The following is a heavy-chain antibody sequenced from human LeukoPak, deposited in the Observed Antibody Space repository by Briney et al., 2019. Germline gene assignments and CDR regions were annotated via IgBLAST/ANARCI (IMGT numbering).Heavy chain of an antibody. CDR2: IYHSGST. Sequence: SEPLSLSCAVSGGSISSGGYSWSWIRQPPGKGLEWIGYIYHSGSTYYNPSLKSRVTISVDRSKNQFSLKLSSVTAADTAVYYCARGVFGASDYDFWSGEFDPWGQGTLVTVSS. D-gene: IGHD3-3*01. J-gene: IGHJ5*02. CDR3: ARGVFGASDYDFWSGEFDP. CDR1: GGSISSGGYS. V-gene: IGHV4-30-2*01.